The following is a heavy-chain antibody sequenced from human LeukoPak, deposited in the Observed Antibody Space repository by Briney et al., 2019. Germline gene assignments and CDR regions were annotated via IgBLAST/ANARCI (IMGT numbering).Heavy chain of an antibody. CDR3: AKDPIFSGSYGVFDS. Sequence: HTGGSLRLSCAASGFTFSSCAMSWVRQAPGKGLEWVSTIIDSGNSLYCADSVEGRFTISRDNSKNTLYLQMNSLRAGDTAVYYCAKDPIFSGSYGVFDSWGQGTLVTVSS. CDR2: IIDSGNSL. J-gene: IGHJ4*02. V-gene: IGHV3-23*01. D-gene: IGHD1-26*01. CDR1: GFTFSSCA.